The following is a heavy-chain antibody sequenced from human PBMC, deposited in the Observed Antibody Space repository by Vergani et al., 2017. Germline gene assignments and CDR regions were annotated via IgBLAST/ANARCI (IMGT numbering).Heavy chain of an antibody. J-gene: IGHJ4*02. CDR3: ARSRASAYYYDSSGYYYFDY. Sequence: QVQLVQSGAEVKKPGSSVKVSCKASGGTFSSCAISWVRQAPGQGLEWMGGIIPIFGTANYAQKFQGRVTITADESTSTAYMERSSLRSEDTAVYYCARSRASAYYYDSSGYYYFDYWGQGTLATVSS. CDR2: IIPIFGTA. D-gene: IGHD3-22*01. CDR1: GGTFSSCA. V-gene: IGHV1-69*01.